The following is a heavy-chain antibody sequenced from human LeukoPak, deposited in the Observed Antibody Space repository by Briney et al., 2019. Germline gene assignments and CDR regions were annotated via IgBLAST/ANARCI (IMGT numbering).Heavy chain of an antibody. CDR1: GGSISTSSYY. J-gene: IGHJ1*01. V-gene: IGHV4-39*07. D-gene: IGHD4-17*01. Sequence: SETLSLTCTVSGGSISTSSYYRGWVRQPPGKGLESIRNIFYSGSTYDSPSLKSRVTISLATSRNQFSLKLNSVAAADTAVYYCASIPGDYGPEHWGQGTLVTVSS. CDR3: ASIPGDYGPEH. CDR2: IFYSGST.